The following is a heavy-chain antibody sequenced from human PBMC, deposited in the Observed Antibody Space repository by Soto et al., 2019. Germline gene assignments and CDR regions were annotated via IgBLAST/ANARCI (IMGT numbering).Heavy chain of an antibody. CDR1: GGTFSSYA. CDR2: IIPIFGTA. V-gene: IGHV1-69*01. J-gene: IGHJ6*02. CDR3: ARDGSAPRPPDIVVVPAAIGPYGMDV. Sequence: QVQLVQSGAEVKKPGSSVKVSCKASGGTFSSYAISWVRQAPGQGLEWMGGIIPIFGTANYAPKFQGRVTITADESTSTAYRELSSLRSEDTAVYYCARDGSAPRPPDIVVVPAAIGPYGMDVWGQGTTVTVSS. D-gene: IGHD2-2*02.